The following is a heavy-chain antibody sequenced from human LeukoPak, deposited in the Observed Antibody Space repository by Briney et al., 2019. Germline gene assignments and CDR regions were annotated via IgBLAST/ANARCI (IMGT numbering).Heavy chain of an antibody. CDR3: ARSPRHIAVAGYADY. Sequence: GESLKISCKGSGYSFTSYWIGWVRQMPGKGLEWMGIIYPGDSDTRYSPSFQGQVTISADKSISTAYLQWSSLKASDTAMYYCARSPRHIAVAGYADYWGQGTLVTVSS. V-gene: IGHV5-51*01. CDR1: GYSFTSYW. J-gene: IGHJ4*02. D-gene: IGHD6-19*01. CDR2: IYPGDSDT.